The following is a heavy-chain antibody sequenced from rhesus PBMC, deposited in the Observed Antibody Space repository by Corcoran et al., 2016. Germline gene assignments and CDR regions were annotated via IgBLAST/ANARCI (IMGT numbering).Heavy chain of an antibody. V-gene: IGHV4-76*01. Sequence: QVQLQESGPGLVKPSETLSPTCAVSGGSNRGGFDWSWIRQPPGKGLEWIGYIYGSSGSTNYNPSLKNRVTISKDTSKNQFSLKLSSVTAADTAVYYCARSSAGTWGYFDYWGQGVLVTVSS. D-gene: IGHD1-14*01. CDR2: IYGSSGST. J-gene: IGHJ4*01. CDR1: GGSNRGGFD. CDR3: ARSSAGTWGYFDY.